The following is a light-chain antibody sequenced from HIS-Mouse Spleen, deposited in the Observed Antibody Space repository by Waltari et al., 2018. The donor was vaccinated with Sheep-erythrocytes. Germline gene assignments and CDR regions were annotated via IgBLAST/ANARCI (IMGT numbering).Light chain of an antibody. J-gene: IGKJ3*01. V-gene: IGKV4-1*01. CDR1: QSVLYSSNNKNY. CDR3: QQYYSTPFT. CDR2: WAS. Sequence: DIVMTQSPDSLAVSLGERATINCKSSQSVLYSSNNKNYLAWYQQKPGQPPKLLIYWASTRESGVPDRFSGSGSVTDFTLTISSLQAEDVAVYYCQQYYSTPFTFGPVTKVDIK.